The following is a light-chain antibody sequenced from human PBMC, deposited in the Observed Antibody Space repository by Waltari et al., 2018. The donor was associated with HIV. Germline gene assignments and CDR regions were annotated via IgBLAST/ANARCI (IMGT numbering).Light chain of an antibody. Sequence: VTMTQSPGTLSVSPGDRVALSCRASQSLNGNLAWYQQRPGQPPRLVIYDASTRATGIPGRFTGSGSGTQYTLTITSLQPDDFAIYYCQQYKTRGLLSFGGGTRL. V-gene: IGKV3D-15*01. CDR2: DAS. CDR3: QQYKTRGLLS. CDR1: QSLNGN. J-gene: IGKJ4*01.